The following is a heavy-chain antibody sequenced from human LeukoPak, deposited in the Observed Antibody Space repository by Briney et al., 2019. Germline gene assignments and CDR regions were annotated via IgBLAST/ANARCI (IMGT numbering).Heavy chain of an antibody. V-gene: IGHV3-72*01. CDR1: GFTFSSLW. CDR3: ASPVGATTVRAFDI. D-gene: IGHD1-26*01. CDR2: TRNEANIYTT. Sequence: GGSLRLSCVASGFTFSSLWMTWVRQAPGKGLEWVGRTRNEANIYTTKYAASVKGRFTISRDDSKNSLYLQMNSLKTEDTAVYYCASPVGATTVRAFDIWGQGTMVTVSS. J-gene: IGHJ3*02.